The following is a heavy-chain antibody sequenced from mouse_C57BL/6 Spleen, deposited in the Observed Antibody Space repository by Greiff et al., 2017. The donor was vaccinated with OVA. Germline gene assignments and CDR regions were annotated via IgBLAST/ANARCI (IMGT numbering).Heavy chain of an antibody. Sequence: QVQLKESGAELVRPGASVTLSCKASGYTFTDYEMHWVKQTPVHGLEWIGAIDPETGGTAYNQKFKGKAILTADKSSSTAYMELRSLTSEDSAVYYCTRERDGGYFDVWGTGTTVTVSS. CDR2: IDPETGGT. D-gene: IGHD2-3*01. CDR3: TRERDGGYFDV. J-gene: IGHJ1*03. V-gene: IGHV1-15*01. CDR1: GYTFTDYE.